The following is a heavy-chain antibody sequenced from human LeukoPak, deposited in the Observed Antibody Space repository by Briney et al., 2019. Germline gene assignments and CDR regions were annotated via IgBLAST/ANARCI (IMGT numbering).Heavy chain of an antibody. CDR3: AKDRERYCSGGSCYSFDY. CDR2: ISYDGSNK. V-gene: IGHV3-30*18. CDR1: GFTFSSYG. Sequence: PGGPLRLSCAASGFTFSSYGMHWVRQAPGKGLEWVAVISYDGSNKYYADSVKGRFTISRDNSKNTLYLQMNSLRAEDTAVYYCAKDRERYCSGGSCYSFDYWGQGTLVTVSS. J-gene: IGHJ4*02. D-gene: IGHD2-15*01.